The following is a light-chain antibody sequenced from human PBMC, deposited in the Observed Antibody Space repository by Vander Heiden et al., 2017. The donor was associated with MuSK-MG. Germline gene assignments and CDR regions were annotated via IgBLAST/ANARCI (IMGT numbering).Light chain of an antibody. V-gene: IGLV3-21*02. CDR1: SIASKS. CDR3: QVWDSDKRL. CDR2: EDS. Sequence: SYVLTQPPSLSVAPGQTAKLTWGGNSIASKSVHWYQQKAGRAPVLVVYEDSARPSGIPERFSGSNSANTATLTISRVEAGDEADYFCQVWDSDKRLFGGGTKLTVL. J-gene: IGLJ2*01.